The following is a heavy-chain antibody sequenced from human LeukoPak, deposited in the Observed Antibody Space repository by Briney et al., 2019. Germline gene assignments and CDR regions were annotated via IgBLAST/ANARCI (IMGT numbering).Heavy chain of an antibody. CDR2: ISSSGIST. Sequence: GGSLRLSCAASKFTFSSHVMHWVRQAPGKGLDHVSAISSSGISTYYANSVRGRFTISRDNSKNMLYLQMDSLRTEDMAVYYCARGGKDGFDIWGQGTMVTVSS. J-gene: IGHJ3*02. V-gene: IGHV3-64*01. CDR3: ARGGKDGFDI. D-gene: IGHD1-26*01. CDR1: KFTFSSHV.